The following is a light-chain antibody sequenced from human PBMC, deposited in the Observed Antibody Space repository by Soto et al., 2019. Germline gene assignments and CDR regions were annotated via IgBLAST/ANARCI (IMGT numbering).Light chain of an antibody. J-gene: IGKJ2*01. CDR1: QSISTY. V-gene: IGKV1-39*01. Sequence: DIRMTQSPTSLSASVGDRVTISCRASQSISTYLSWYQQKPGKAPRLLIYAESTVQSGVPPRFSGSGSGTDFNLTISSLRAQDSATYFGQQTYSAPPLTFGQGSKVYIK. CDR2: AES. CDR3: QQTYSAPPLT.